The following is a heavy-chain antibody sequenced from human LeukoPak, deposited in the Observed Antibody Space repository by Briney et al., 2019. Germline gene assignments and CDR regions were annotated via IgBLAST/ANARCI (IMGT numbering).Heavy chain of an antibody. CDR2: IIPIFGTA. CDR3: ARDDQMVVSYY. J-gene: IGHJ4*02. Sequence: SVKVSCKASGCTFSSYAISWVRQAPGQGLEWMGRIIPIFGTANYAQKFQGRATITTDESTSTAYMELSSLRSEDTAVYYCARDDQMVVSYYWGQGTLVTVSS. V-gene: IGHV1-69*05. CDR1: GCTFSSYA. D-gene: IGHD2-15*01.